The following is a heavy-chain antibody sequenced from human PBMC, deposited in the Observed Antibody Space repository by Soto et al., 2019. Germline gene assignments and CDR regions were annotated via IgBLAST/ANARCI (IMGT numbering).Heavy chain of an antibody. CDR2: ISAGGDLS. Sequence: EVQLLESGGDLIHPGGSLRLSSAASGFVFGRNSMTWVRQTPGKGLEWVAGISAGGDLSWHADFVKGRFTISRDNSENMVYLQMNNLRVDDTAVYFCSKWDGYGDYWGRGALVTVSA. CDR3: SKWDGYGDY. V-gene: IGHV3-23*01. D-gene: IGHD5-12*01. J-gene: IGHJ4*02. CDR1: GFVFGRNS.